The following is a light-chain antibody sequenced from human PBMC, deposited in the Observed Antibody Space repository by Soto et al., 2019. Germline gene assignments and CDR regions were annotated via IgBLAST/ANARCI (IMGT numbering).Light chain of an antibody. CDR2: GAS. V-gene: IGKV3-20*01. CDR3: QQYGNSPPWT. J-gene: IGKJ1*01. CDR1: QSVSSRY. Sequence: EIVLTQSPGTLALSPGERAALSCTAIQSVSSRYLAWYQQKPGQAPRLLIYGASSRATGIPDRFSGSGSGTDFTLTISRLEPEDFAVYYCQQYGNSPPWTFGQGTKVDIK.